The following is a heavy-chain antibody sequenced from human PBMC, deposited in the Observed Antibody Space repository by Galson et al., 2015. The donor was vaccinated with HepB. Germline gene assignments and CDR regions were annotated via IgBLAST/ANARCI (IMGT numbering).Heavy chain of an antibody. CDR3: ARIPSRRFFFDY. CDR1: GFSLSTSGMC. CDR2: IEWDDDK. Sequence: PALVKPPQTLTLTCSFSGFSLSTSGMCVSWIRQPPGKALEWLARIEWDDDKYYSTSLKTRLTISKDTSKNKVVLTMTDMDPVDTATYYCARIPSRRFFFDYWGQGTLVTVSS. J-gene: IGHJ4*02. V-gene: IGHV2-70*11. D-gene: IGHD3-10*01.